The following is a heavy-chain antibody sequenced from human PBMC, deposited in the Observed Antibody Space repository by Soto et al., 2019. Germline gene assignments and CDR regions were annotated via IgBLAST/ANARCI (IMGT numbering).Heavy chain of an antibody. CDR3: ARGIVRGVVYYGMEV. CDR1: GFSFRGYG. D-gene: IGHD3-10*02. Sequence: PRLSCAASGFSFRGYGMHWARQAPGEGLEWVAVISYDGSQKYYAESVKGRFTISRDNIRNTVDLQMNRLRPEDTSVYYCARGIVRGVVYYGMEVWGQGNRVTVSS. V-gene: IGHV3-33*01. J-gene: IGHJ6*02. CDR2: ISYDGSQK.